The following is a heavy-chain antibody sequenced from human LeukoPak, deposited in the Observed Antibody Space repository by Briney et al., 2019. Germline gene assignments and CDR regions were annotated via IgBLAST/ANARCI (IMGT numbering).Heavy chain of an antibody. CDR1: GFTSSSYS. J-gene: IGHJ4*02. CDR2: ISSSSSTI. Sequence: GGSLRLSCAASGFTSSSYSMNWVRQAPGKGLEWVSYISSSSSTIYYADSVKGRFTISRDNAKNSLYLQMNSLRSEDTAVYYCATAYDSSGYSDYWGQGTLVTVSS. V-gene: IGHV3-48*04. CDR3: ATAYDSSGYSDY. D-gene: IGHD3-22*01.